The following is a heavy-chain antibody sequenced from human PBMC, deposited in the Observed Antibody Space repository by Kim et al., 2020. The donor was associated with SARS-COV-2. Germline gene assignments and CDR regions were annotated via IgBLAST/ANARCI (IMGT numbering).Heavy chain of an antibody. J-gene: IGHJ4*02. CDR2: IYYSGST. Sequence: SETLSLTCTVSGCSISSYYWSWIRQPPGKGLEWIGYIYYSGSTNYNPSLKSRVTISVDTSKNQFSLKLSSVTAADTAVYYCARDQGYGDYGDGYFDYWGQGTLVTVSS. CDR1: GCSISSYY. CDR3: ARDQGYGDYGDGYFDY. V-gene: IGHV4-59*01. D-gene: IGHD4-17*01.